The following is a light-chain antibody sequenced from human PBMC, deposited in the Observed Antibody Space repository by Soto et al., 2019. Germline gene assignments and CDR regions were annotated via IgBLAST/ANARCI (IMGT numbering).Light chain of an antibody. Sequence: QSALTQPPSASGSPGQSVTISCTGTSSDVGVYNYVSWYQQHPGKAPKLIISEVSKRPSGVPDRFSGSKSGNTASLTVSGLQAEDEADYYCTSHAGSNSYVFGPGTKVTVX. V-gene: IGLV2-8*01. CDR3: TSHAGSNSYV. CDR2: EVS. CDR1: SSDVGVYNY. J-gene: IGLJ1*01.